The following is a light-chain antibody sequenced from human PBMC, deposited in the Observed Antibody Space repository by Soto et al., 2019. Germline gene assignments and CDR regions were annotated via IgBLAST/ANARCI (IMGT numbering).Light chain of an antibody. CDR1: QSISSD. J-gene: IGKJ1*01. V-gene: IGKV3-11*01. CDR3: QQRSNWPRT. CDR2: DAS. Sequence: EIVLTQSPATLSLSPGERATLSCRASQSISSDLAWYQQKPGQAPRLLIYDASNRATGIPARFSASGSGTDFTLTISSLEPQDFAVYYCQQRSNWPRTFGQGTKVDIK.